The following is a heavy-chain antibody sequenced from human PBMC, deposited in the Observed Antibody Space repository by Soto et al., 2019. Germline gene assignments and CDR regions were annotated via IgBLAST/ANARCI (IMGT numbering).Heavy chain of an antibody. Sequence: GGSLRLSCAASGFTFSSYSMNRVRQAPGKGLEWVSYISSSSSTIYYADSVKGRFTISRDNAKNSLYLQMNSLRAEDTAVYYCARWVYGSGSSLPSFDYWGQGTLVTVSS. CDR1: GFTFSSYS. J-gene: IGHJ4*02. D-gene: IGHD3-10*01. CDR2: ISSSSSTI. V-gene: IGHV3-48*01. CDR3: ARWVYGSGSSLPSFDY.